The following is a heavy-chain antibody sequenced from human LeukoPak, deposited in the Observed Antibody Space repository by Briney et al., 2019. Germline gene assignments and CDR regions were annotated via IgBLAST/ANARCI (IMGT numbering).Heavy chain of an antibody. CDR2: IWYDGSNK. D-gene: IGHD6-19*01. V-gene: IGHV3-33*01. CDR1: GFTFSNYG. J-gene: IGHJ4*02. CDR3: ARVGSGWDGVDY. Sequence: GGSLRLSCAASGFTFSNYGMHWVRQAPGKGLEWVAVIWYDGSNKYYADSVKGRFTISRENSKNTLYLQMNSLRAEDTAVYYCARVGSGWDGVDYWGQGTLVTVSS.